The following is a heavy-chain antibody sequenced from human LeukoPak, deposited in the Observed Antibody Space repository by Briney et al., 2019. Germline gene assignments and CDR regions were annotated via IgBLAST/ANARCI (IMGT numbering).Heavy chain of an antibody. CDR3: ARLAARPRSYYGMDV. J-gene: IGHJ6*02. CDR2: IYYSGST. V-gene: IGHV4-59*08. CDR1: GGSISSYH. Sequence: PSETLSLTCTVSGGSISSYHWSWVRQPPGKGLEWIGYIYYSGSTNYNPSLKSRVTISVDMSKNQFSLNLTSVTAADTAVYYCARLAARPRSYYGMDVWGQGTTVTVSS. D-gene: IGHD6-6*01.